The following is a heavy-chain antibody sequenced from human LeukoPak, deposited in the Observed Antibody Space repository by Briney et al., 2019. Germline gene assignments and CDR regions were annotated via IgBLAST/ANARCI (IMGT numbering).Heavy chain of an antibody. Sequence: ASVKVSCKASGGTFSSYAISWVRQAPGQGLEWMGGIIPIFGTANYAQKFQGRVTITTDESTSTAYMELSSLRSEDTAVYYCARGYRSSTSCYPDWFDPWGQGTLVTVSS. D-gene: IGHD2-2*01. CDR3: ARGYRSSTSCYPDWFDP. V-gene: IGHV1-69*05. CDR2: IIPIFGTA. J-gene: IGHJ5*02. CDR1: GGTFSSYA.